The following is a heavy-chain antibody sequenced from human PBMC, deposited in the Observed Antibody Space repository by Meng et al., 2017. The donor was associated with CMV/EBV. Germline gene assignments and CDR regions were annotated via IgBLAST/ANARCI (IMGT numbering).Heavy chain of an antibody. Sequence: GESPKISCAASGFTFSSYEMNWVRQAPGKGLEWVSYISSSGSTIYYADSVKGRFTISRDNAKNSLYLQMNSLRAEDTAVYYCASSGDHDAFDIWGQGTMVTVSS. V-gene: IGHV3-48*03. J-gene: IGHJ3*02. CDR3: ASSGDHDAFDI. CDR1: GFTFSSYE. D-gene: IGHD7-27*01. CDR2: ISSSGSTI.